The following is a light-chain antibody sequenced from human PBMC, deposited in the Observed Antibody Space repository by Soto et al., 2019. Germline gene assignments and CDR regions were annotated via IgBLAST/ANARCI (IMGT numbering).Light chain of an antibody. Sequence: DIQMTQSPSSLSASLGDRVTITCRAIQGIGVYLAWFQQKLRKVPRLLVYAASALQSGVPSRFSGGGSGTDFTLTINSLQPEDVATYYCQKYNSAPLTFGGGTKVEIK. CDR2: AAS. CDR1: QGIGVY. CDR3: QKYNSAPLT. V-gene: IGKV1-27*01. J-gene: IGKJ4*01.